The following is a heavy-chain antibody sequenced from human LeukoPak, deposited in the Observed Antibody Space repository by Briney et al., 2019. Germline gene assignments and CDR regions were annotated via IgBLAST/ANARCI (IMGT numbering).Heavy chain of an antibody. Sequence: GGSLRLSCAASGFTFSSYSMNWVRQAPGKGLEWVSSISSSSSYIYYADSVKGRFTISRDNAKNSLYLQMNSLRAEDTAVYYCARVVAAAGTDYWGQGTLVTVSS. D-gene: IGHD6-13*01. CDR2: ISSSSSYI. CDR1: GFTFSSYS. J-gene: IGHJ4*02. V-gene: IGHV3-21*01. CDR3: ARVVAAAGTDY.